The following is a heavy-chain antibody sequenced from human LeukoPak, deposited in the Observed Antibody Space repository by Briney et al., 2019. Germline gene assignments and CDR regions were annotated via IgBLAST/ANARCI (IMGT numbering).Heavy chain of an antibody. J-gene: IGHJ3*02. CDR1: GGSFSGYY. D-gene: IGHD3-22*01. CDR3: ARAREYYYDSSGYYLDAFDI. CDR2: IYTSGST. V-gene: IGHV4-59*10. Sequence: PSETLSLTCAVYGGSFSGYYWSWIRQPAGKGLEWIGRIYTSGSTNYNPSLKSRVTMSVDTSKNQFSLKLSSVTAADTAVYYCARAREYYYDSSGYYLDAFDIWGQGTMVTVSS.